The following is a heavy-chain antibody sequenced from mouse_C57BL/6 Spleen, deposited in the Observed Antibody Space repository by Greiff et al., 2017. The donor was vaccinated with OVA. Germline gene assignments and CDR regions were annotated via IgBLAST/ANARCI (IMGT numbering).Heavy chain of an antibody. D-gene: IGHD1-3*01. Sequence: EVKLMESGGGLVKPGGSLKLSCAASGFTFSDYGMHWVRQAPEKGLEWVAYISSGSSTIYYADTVKGRFPISRDNAKNTLFLQMTSLRSEDTAMYYCARKVGRNCFDYWGQGTTLTVSS. CDR3: ARKVGRNCFDY. V-gene: IGHV5-17*01. CDR1: GFTFSDYG. J-gene: IGHJ2*01. CDR2: ISSGSSTI.